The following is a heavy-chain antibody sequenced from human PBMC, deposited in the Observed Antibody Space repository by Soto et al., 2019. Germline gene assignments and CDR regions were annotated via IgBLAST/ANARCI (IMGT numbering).Heavy chain of an antibody. CDR1: GFTFRNYG. D-gene: IGHD5-12*01. CDR2: IWYDGSNK. V-gene: IGHV3-33*01. J-gene: IGHJ4*02. CDR3: ARGRDGYNPDY. Sequence: QVPLVESGGGVVQPGRSLRLSCAASGFTFRNYGMHWVRQAPGKGLEWMAVIWYDGSNKDYADSVKGRFTISRDNSKNTLYMQMNGLRDEDTAVYYCARGRDGYNPDYWGQGTLVTVSS.